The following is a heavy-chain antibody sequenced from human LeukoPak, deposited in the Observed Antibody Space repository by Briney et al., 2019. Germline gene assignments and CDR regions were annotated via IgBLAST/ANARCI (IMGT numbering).Heavy chain of an antibody. Sequence: GGSLRLSCAASGFTFSSYGMHWVRQAPGKGLEWVGVIWYDGSNKYYADSVKGRFTISRDNSKNTLYLQMNSLRAEDTAVYYCARDNSSGWYEVYAFDIWGQGTMVTVSS. CDR2: IWYDGSNK. D-gene: IGHD6-19*01. CDR3: ARDNSSGWYEVYAFDI. V-gene: IGHV3-33*01. CDR1: GFTFSSYG. J-gene: IGHJ3*02.